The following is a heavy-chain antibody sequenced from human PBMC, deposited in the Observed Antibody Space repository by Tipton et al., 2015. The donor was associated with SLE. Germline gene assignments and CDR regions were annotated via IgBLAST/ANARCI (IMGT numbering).Heavy chain of an antibody. Sequence: SLRLSCAASGFTFSSYAMGWVRQAPGPGLEWVSGISGRGGGTFYADTVKGRFTISRDNSKNTVYLQMNSLRAEDTAVYFCAKSPVDQGGNFEALDSWGQGTLVTVSS. V-gene: IGHV3-23*01. CDR1: GFTFSSYA. D-gene: IGHD4-23*01. J-gene: IGHJ4*02. CDR2: ISGRGGGT. CDR3: AKSPVDQGGNFEALDS.